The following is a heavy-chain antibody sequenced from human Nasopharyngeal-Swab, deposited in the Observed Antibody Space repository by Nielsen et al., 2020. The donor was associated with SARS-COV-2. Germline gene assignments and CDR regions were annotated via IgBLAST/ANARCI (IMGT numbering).Heavy chain of an antibody. J-gene: IGHJ4*02. CDR2: IKRDGSVP. D-gene: IGHD1-26*01. CDR3: AGLEQWELRGSNY. Sequence: WILQPPGKGLEWVAMIKRDGSVPKYVDSVRGRFTISRDNAKKSLYLYMNSLRAEDTALYYCAGLEQWELRGSNYWGQGTLVTVSS. V-gene: IGHV3-7*03.